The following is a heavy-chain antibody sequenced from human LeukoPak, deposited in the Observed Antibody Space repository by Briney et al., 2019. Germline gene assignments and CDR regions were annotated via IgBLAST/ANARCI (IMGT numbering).Heavy chain of an antibody. J-gene: IGHJ4*02. CDR1: GGSISSHY. CDR3: ARSEYSSSSFFDY. CDR2: IYYSGST. D-gene: IGHD6-6*01. Sequence: PSETLSLTCTVSGGSISSHYWSWIRQPPGKGLEWIGYIYYSGSTNYNPSLKSRVTISVDTSKNQFSLKLSSVTAADTAVYYCARSEYSSSSFFDYWGQGTLVTVSS. V-gene: IGHV4-59*11.